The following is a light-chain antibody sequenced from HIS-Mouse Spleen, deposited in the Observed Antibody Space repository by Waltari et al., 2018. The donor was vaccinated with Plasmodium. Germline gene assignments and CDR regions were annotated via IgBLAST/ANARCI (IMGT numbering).Light chain of an antibody. CDR2: EVS. V-gene: IGLV2-8*01. CDR1: TSPVGGYNY. CDR3: SSYAGSNNLV. Sequence: QSALTQPPSASGSPGQSVTLSCPGTTSPVGGYNYVSWYQQHPGKAPKLMIYEVSKRPSGVPDRFSGSKSGNTASLTVSGLQAEDEADYYCSSYAGSNNLVFGGGTKLTVL. J-gene: IGLJ2*01.